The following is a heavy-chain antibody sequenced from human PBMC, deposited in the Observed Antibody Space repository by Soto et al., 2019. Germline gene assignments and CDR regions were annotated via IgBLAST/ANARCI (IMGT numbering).Heavy chain of an antibody. V-gene: IGHV4-31*03. CDR1: GGSISSGGYY. J-gene: IGHJ1*01. Sequence: SETLSLTCTVSGGSISSGGYYWTWIRQHPGKGLEWIAYIYHSGYTFYNPSLKSRVTMSVDTSKNQFSLTLSSLTAADTAVYFCARLAYSGYLQTWGQGSLVTVSS. CDR2: IYHSGYT. D-gene: IGHD1-26*01. CDR3: ARLAYSGYLQT.